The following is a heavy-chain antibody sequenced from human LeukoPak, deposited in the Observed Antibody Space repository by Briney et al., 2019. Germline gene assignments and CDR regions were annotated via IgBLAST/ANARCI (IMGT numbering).Heavy chain of an antibody. D-gene: IGHD6-19*01. J-gene: IGHJ3*02. CDR3: ARDIAVAGTRDAPDAFDI. CDR2: INHSGST. Sequence: SETLSLTCAVYGGSFSGYYWSWIRQPPGKGLEWIGEINHSGSTNYNPSLKSRVTISVDTSKNQFSLKLSSVTAADTAVYYCARDIAVAGTRDAPDAFDIWGQGTMVTVS. CDR1: GGSFSGYY. V-gene: IGHV4-34*01.